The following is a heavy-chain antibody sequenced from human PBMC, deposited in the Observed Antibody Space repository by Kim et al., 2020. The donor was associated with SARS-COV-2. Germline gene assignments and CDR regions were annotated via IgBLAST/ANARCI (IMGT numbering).Heavy chain of an antibody. CDR3: ARDSGYQYYFDY. Sequence: NYNPSLKRRVTISVDTSKNQFSLRLSSVTAADTAVYYCARDSGYQYYFDYWGQGTLVTVSS. J-gene: IGHJ4*02. V-gene: IGHV4-59*01. D-gene: IGHD3-22*01.